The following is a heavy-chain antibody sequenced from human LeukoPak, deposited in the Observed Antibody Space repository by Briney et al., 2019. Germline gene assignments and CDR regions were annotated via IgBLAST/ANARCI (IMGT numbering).Heavy chain of an antibody. CDR2: MNPNSGGS. D-gene: IGHD3-10*01. CDR3: AKDLAPMVRGVILFDY. V-gene: IGHV1-2*02. CDR1: GYTFIDYY. Sequence: GASVRVSCKASGYTFIDYYIHWVRQAPGQGREWMGWMNPNSGGSNCAQKFQGRVTMTRDTSISTAYMELSSLRAEDTAVYYCAKDLAPMVRGVILFDYWGPGTLVTVSS. J-gene: IGHJ4*02.